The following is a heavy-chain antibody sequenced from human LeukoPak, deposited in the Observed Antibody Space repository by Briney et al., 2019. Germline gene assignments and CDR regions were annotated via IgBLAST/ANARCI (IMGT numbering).Heavy chain of an antibody. J-gene: IGHJ6*03. Sequence: ASVTLSCKASGYTFTSYAINWVRQAPGQGLEWMGWMNPNSGNTGYAQKFQGRVTITRDTSISTAYMELSSLRSEDTAVYYCARRARGYHWSLPFYYYHYMDVWGKGTTVTVSS. D-gene: IGHD1-20*01. CDR2: MNPNSGNT. CDR1: GYTFTSYA. V-gene: IGHV1-8*01. CDR3: ARRARGYHWSLPFYYYHYMDV.